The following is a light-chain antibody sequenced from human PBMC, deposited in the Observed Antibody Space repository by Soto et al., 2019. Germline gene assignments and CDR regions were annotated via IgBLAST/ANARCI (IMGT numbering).Light chain of an antibody. CDR2: GAS. Sequence: ENVLTQSPGTLSLSPGERVTLSCRASQSVSSSYLAWYQKKPGQAPRLLIYGASSRATGIPDRFSGSGSGTDFTLTISRLEPEDFAVYYCQQFATAPLTFGGGTKVEIK. J-gene: IGKJ4*01. CDR1: QSVSSSY. CDR3: QQFATAPLT. V-gene: IGKV3-20*01.